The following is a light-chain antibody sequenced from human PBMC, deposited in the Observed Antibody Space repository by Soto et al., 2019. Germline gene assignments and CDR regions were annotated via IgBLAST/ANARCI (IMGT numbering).Light chain of an antibody. Sequence: DIPMTQSPSTLSASVGDRVTITCRASQGISNWLAWYQQKPGKAPKLLISKTSNLDSGVPSRFSGSGSGTEFSLTISSLQPDDFATYYCQQYKSFSLTFGGGTRVEVK. V-gene: IGKV1-5*03. CDR3: QQYKSFSLT. CDR2: KTS. J-gene: IGKJ4*01. CDR1: QGISNW.